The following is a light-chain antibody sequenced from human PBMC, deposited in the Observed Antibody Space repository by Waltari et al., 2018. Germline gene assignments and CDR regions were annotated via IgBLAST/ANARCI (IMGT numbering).Light chain of an antibody. Sequence: QSALTQPASVSGSPGQPITISRTGTSSDVGRYNLVSWYQQYPGKAPKLMIYEVSKRPSGVSNRFSGSKSGNTASLTISGLQAEDEADYYCCSYAGSSTFVVFGGGTKLTVL. CDR2: EVS. CDR3: CSYAGSSTFVV. CDR1: SSDVGRYNL. V-gene: IGLV2-23*02. J-gene: IGLJ2*01.